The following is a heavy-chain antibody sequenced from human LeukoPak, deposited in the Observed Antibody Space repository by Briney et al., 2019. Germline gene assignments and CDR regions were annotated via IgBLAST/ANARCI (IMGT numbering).Heavy chain of an antibody. D-gene: IGHD3-16*01. V-gene: IGHV5-51*01. CDR2: TYPNDSDP. Sequence: GESLKISCKTSGYSFTTYWIGGVRQMPGTGLEWVGATYPNDSDPRYSPSFQAQVAISAARSIKPPSLQGTTLKTPDPPMYNWVRPRGGLGTINHLDPWGQGTLVNVFS. CDR1: GYSFTTYW. J-gene: IGHJ5*01. CDR3: VRPRGGLGTINHLDP.